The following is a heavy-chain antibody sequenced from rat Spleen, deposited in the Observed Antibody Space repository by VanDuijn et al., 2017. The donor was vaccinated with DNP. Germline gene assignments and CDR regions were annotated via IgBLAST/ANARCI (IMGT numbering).Heavy chain of an antibody. Sequence: EVQLVESGGGLVQPGRSLKLSCAASGFTFSDYYMTWFRQVPGKGLEWVASISYDGGSTYYRDSVKGRFTISRDNAKSTLFLQMESLRSEDTATYYCAKDTYGGYSDYWGQGVMVTVSS. CDR1: GFTFSDYY. D-gene: IGHD1-11*01. V-gene: IGHV5-20*01. CDR2: ISYDGGST. J-gene: IGHJ2*01. CDR3: AKDTYGGYSDY.